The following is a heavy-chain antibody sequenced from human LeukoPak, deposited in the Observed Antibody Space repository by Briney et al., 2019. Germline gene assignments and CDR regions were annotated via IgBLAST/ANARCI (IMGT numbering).Heavy chain of an antibody. Sequence: ASVKVSCKASGYTFTSYGISWVRQAPGQGLEWMVWISAYNGNTNYAQKLQGRVTMTTDTSTSTAYMELRSLRSDDTAVYYCARDGYQLLLDAFDIWGQGTMVTVSS. V-gene: IGHV1-18*04. CDR2: ISAYNGNT. CDR1: GYTFTSYG. J-gene: IGHJ3*02. D-gene: IGHD2-2*01. CDR3: ARDGYQLLLDAFDI.